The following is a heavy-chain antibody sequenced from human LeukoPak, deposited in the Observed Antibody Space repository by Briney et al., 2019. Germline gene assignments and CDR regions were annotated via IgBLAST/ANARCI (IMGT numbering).Heavy chain of an antibody. CDR2: IYYSGST. V-gene: IGHV4-59*08. CDR3: ARLRGYSGYDEPRDYYYGMDV. J-gene: IGHJ6*02. Sequence: PSETLSLTCTVSGGSISSYYWSWIRQPPGKGLEWIGYIYYSGSTNYNPSLKSRVTISEDTSKNQFSLKLSSVTAADTAVYYCARLRGYSGYDEPRDYYYGMDVWGQGTTVAVSS. CDR1: GGSISSYY. D-gene: IGHD5-12*01.